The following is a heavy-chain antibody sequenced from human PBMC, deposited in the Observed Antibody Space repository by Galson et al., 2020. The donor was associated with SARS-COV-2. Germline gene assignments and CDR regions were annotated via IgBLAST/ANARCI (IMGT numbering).Heavy chain of an antibody. Sequence: GESLKISCTDSGSTFSNYAMSWVRQAPGKGLEWVSSITNSSRHATFYADSVKGRFTISRDDSKNTLYLQMNSLGADDTAVYYCAPGTSFFNSWGRGTLVSVSS. CDR1: GSTFSNYA. J-gene: IGHJ2*01. V-gene: IGHV3-23*01. CDR3: APGTSFFNS. CDR2: ITNSSRHAT. D-gene: IGHD3-10*01.